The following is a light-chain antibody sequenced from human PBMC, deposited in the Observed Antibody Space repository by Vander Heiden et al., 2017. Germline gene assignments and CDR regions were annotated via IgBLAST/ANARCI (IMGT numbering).Light chain of an antibody. CDR2: GAS. V-gene: IGKV3-20*01. Sequence: IVLTQPPVTLSLSPWVRPTLSFRASQSVSSSYLAWYQQKPGQAPRLLIYGASSRATGIPDRFSGSGSGTDFTITISRLEPEDVAVYYCQQYGSSPVTFGGGTKVEIK. CDR3: QQYGSSPVT. CDR1: QSVSSSY. J-gene: IGKJ4*01.